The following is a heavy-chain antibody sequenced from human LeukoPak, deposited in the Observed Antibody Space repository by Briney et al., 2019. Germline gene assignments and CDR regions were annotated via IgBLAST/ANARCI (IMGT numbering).Heavy chain of an antibody. CDR3: AKDPQYCGGVTCTYYYFYMDV. J-gene: IGHJ6*03. V-gene: IGHV3-30*18. CDR1: GFTFSSYA. CDR2: ISYDGNNK. D-gene: IGHD2-21*01. Sequence: KPGGSLRLSCAASGFTFSSYAMHWVRQAPGKGLEWVAVISYDGNNKYYADSVKGRFTISRDNSKNTLYLQMNSLRPEDTAVYYCAKDPQYCGGVTCTYYYFYMDVWGKGTTVTVSS.